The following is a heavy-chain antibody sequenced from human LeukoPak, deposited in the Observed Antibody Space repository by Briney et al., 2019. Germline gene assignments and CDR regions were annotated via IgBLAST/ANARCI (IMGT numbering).Heavy chain of an antibody. J-gene: IGHJ4*02. CDR2: ISYSGNT. CDR3: ARQSASHFDY. CDR1: GGSISGHY. Sequence: SETLSLTCTVSGGSISGHYWSWIRQTPGKGLEWIAYISYSGNTNYNPSFKSRVTISLDTSKKQISLRLSSVTAADTAVYYCARQSASHFDYWGQGTLVTVSS. V-gene: IGHV4-59*11.